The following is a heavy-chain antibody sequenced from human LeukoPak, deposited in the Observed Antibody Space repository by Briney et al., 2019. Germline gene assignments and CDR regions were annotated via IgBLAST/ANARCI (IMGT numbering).Heavy chain of an antibody. CDR1: GGSISSSSYY. Sequence: PSETLSLTCTVSGGSISSSSYYWGWIRQPPGKGLEWIGRIYYSGSTYYNPSLKSRVTISVDTSKNQFSLKLSSVTAADTAVYYCARHLAAAGLAFDAFQVWGQGTMVTVSS. D-gene: IGHD6-13*01. CDR3: ARHLAAAGLAFDAFQV. V-gene: IGHV4-39*01. J-gene: IGHJ3*01. CDR2: IYYSGST.